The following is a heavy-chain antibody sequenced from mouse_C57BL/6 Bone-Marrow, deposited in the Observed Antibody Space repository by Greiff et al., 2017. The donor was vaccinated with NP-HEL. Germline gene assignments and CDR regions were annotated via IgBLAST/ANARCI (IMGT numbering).Heavy chain of an antibody. V-gene: IGHV14-4*01. Sequence: VQLQQSGAELVRPGASVKLSCTASGFNIKDDYMHWVKQRPEQGLEWIGWIDPENGDTEYASKFQGKATITADTSSNTAYLQRSSLTSEDTAVYYCTTSDYYGSSYKDYWGQGTTLTVSS. CDR2: IDPENGDT. J-gene: IGHJ2*01. D-gene: IGHD1-1*01. CDR1: GFNIKDDY. CDR3: TTSDYYGSSYKDY.